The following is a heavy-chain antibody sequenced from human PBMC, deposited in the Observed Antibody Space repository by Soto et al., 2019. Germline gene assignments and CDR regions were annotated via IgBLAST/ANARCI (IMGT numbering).Heavy chain of an antibody. CDR3: VKDPSLAVAGFDY. Sequence: PGGSLRLSCAASGFTFSSYSMNWVRQAPGKGLEYVSAISSNGGSTYYADSVKGRFTISRDNSKNTLYLQMSSLRAEDTAVYYCVKDPSLAVAGFDYWGQGTLVTVSS. CDR2: ISSNGGST. J-gene: IGHJ4*02. D-gene: IGHD6-19*01. CDR1: GFTFSSYS. V-gene: IGHV3-64D*08.